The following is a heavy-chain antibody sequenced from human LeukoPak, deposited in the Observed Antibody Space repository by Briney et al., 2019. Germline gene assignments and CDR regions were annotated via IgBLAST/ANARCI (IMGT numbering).Heavy chain of an antibody. D-gene: IGHD1-26*01. CDR3: ARAFHTKWELLRNDY. CDR2: INPSGGST. Sequence: ASVKVSCKASGYTFTSYYMHWVRQAPGQGLEWMGIINPSGGSTSYAQKFQGRVTMTRDTSTSTVYMELSSLRSEDTALYYCARAFHTKWELLRNDYWGQGTLVTVSS. CDR1: GYTFTSYY. V-gene: IGHV1-46*01. J-gene: IGHJ4*02.